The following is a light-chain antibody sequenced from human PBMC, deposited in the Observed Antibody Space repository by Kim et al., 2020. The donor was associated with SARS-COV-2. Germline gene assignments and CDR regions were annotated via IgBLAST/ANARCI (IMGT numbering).Light chain of an antibody. J-gene: IGLJ3*02. CDR1: NIGSKS. Sequence: FELTQPPSVSVAPGKTARITCGGNNIGSKSVHWYQQKPGQAPVLVIYYDSDRPSGIPERFSGSNSGNTATLTISRVEAGDEADYYCQVWDSSSDHPVFGG. CDR2: YDS. CDR3: QVWDSSSDHPV. V-gene: IGLV3-21*04.